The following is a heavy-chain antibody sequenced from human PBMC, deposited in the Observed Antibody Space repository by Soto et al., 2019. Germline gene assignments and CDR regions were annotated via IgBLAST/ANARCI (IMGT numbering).Heavy chain of an antibody. V-gene: IGHV3-21*01. CDR2: ISSSSSYI. CDR3: ARAPLNAFDI. CDR1: GFTFSSYS. Sequence: GGSLRLSCAASGFTFSSYSMNWVRQAPGKGLEWVSSISSSSSYIYYADSVRGRFTISRDNAKNSLYLQMNSLRAEDTAVYYCARAPLNAFDIWGQGTMVTVSS. J-gene: IGHJ3*02.